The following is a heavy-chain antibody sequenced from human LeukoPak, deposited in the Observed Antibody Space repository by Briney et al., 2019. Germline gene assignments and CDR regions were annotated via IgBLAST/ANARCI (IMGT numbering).Heavy chain of an antibody. CDR1: GGSISSSSYY. CDR3: ARDSGGVYAPYNWFDP. Sequence: SETLSLTCTVSGGSISSSSYYWGWIRQPPGKGLEWIGSIYYSVSTYYNPSLKSRVTISVDTSKNQFSLKLSSVTAADTAVYYCARDSGGVYAPYNWFDPWGQGTLVTVSS. CDR2: IYYSVST. D-gene: IGHD2-8*01. J-gene: IGHJ5*02. V-gene: IGHV4-39*07.